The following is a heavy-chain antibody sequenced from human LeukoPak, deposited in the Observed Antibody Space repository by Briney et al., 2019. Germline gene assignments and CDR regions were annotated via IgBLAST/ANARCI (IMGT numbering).Heavy chain of an antibody. CDR1: GFRLDDYG. D-gene: IGHD3-10*01. J-gene: IGHJ6*03. Sequence: PGGSLRLSCAASGFRLDDYGMSWARQVPGKGLEWVSYISGDGTTTYYADSVKGRFTISRDNTKNSVYLQMNSLRAEDTAVYYCARFGIIRIGYMDVWGKGTTVTIAS. V-gene: IGHV3-48*03. CDR2: ISGDGTTT. CDR3: ARFGIIRIGYMDV.